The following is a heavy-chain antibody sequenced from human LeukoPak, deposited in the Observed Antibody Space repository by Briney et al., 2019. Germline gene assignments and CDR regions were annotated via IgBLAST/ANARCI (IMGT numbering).Heavy chain of an antibody. CDR2: ITGSSSTI. CDR3: TRERYFGDYPAY. CDR1: GFTFSSYS. V-gene: IGHV3-48*02. Sequence: GGSLRLSCAASGFTFSSYSMNWVRQAPGKGLEWVSYITGSSSTIYYADSVKGRFTISRDNAKNSLYLQMNSLRDEDTAVYYCTRERYFGDYPAYWGQGTLVTVSS. J-gene: IGHJ4*02. D-gene: IGHD4-17*01.